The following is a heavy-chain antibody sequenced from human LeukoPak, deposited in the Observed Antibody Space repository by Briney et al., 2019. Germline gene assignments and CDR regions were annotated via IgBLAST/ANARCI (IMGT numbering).Heavy chain of an antibody. J-gene: IGHJ6*03. CDR2: ISSSSSTI. CDR3: ARPSAMPWDYYYYMDV. CDR1: GFTFDDYD. V-gene: IGHV3-48*01. D-gene: IGHD2-2*01. Sequence: AGGSLRLSCAASGFTFDDYDMNWVRQAPGKGLEWVSYISSSSSTIYYADSVKGRFTISRDNAKNSLYLQMNSLRAEDTAVYYCARPSAMPWDYYYYMDVWGKGTTVTVSS.